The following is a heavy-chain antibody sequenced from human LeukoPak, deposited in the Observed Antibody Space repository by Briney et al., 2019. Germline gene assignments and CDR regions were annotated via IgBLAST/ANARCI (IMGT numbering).Heavy chain of an antibody. D-gene: IGHD3-3*01. CDR3: ARGGDYDFSTYAFDI. CDR2: IYYSGST. CDR1: GGSISSGDYY. Sequence: TLSLTCTVSGGSISSGDYYWSWIRQPPGKGLEWIGYIYYSGSTYYNPSLKSRVTISVDTSKNQFSLKLSSVAAADTAVYYCARGGDYDFSTYAFDIWGQGTMVTVSS. J-gene: IGHJ3*02. V-gene: IGHV4-30-4*08.